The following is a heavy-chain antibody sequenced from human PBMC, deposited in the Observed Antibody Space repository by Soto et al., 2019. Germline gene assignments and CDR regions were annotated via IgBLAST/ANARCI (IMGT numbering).Heavy chain of an antibody. V-gene: IGHV3-23*01. CDR1: GFTFSTYS. J-gene: IGHJ4*02. CDR2: LSGGGINT. Sequence: EVQLLESGGGLVQPGGSLRLSCAASGFTFSTYSMAWVRQAPGKGPEWVSGLSGGGINTFYADSVKGQFTISVDNSKNTVDLQMNSLRVEDTAVYYCAKWSGYGDEWGQGTLVTVSS. CDR3: AKWSGYGDE. D-gene: IGHD5-12*01.